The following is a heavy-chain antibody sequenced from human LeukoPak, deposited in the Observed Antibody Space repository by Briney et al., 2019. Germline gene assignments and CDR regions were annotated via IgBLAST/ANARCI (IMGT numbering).Heavy chain of an antibody. CDR2: INTNTGNP. CDR1: GYTFTSYA. D-gene: IGHD6-13*01. CDR3: ARDGTDLAAAGFDY. J-gene: IGHJ4*02. V-gene: IGHV7-4-1*02. Sequence: ASVKVSCKASGYTFTSYAMNWVRQPPGQGLEWMGWINTNTGNPTYAQGFTGRFVFSLDTSVSTAYLQISSLKAEDTAVYYCARDGTDLAAAGFDYWGQGTLVTVSS.